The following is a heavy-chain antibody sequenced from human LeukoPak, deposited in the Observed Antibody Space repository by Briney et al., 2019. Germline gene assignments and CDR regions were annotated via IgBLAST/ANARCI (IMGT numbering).Heavy chain of an antibody. J-gene: IGHJ4*02. CDR2: IWFDGSNK. CDR3: ARGPNSNWSGLDF. D-gene: IGHD6-6*01. CDR1: GFAFSTYG. V-gene: IGHV3-33*03. Sequence: PGRSLRRSCAASGFAFSTYGMHWVRQAPGKGLEWVAVIWFDGSNKYYADSVKGRFTVSRDNAKNTLYLQVNNLRAEDTAVYYCARGPNSNWSGLDFWGQGTLLTVSS.